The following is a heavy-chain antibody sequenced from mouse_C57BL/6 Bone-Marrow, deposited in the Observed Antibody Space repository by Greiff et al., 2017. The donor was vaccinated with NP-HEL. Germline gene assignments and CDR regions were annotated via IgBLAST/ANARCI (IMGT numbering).Heavy chain of an antibody. CDR3: ARGGNPAWFAY. Sequence: VKLVESGGGLVKPGGSLKLSCAASGFTFSDYGMHWVRQAPEKGLEWVAYISSGSSTIYYADTVKGRFTISRDNAKNTLFLQMTSLRSEDTAMYYCARGGNPAWFAYWGQGTLVTVSA. J-gene: IGHJ3*01. CDR1: GFTFSDYG. CDR2: ISSGSSTI. V-gene: IGHV5-17*01.